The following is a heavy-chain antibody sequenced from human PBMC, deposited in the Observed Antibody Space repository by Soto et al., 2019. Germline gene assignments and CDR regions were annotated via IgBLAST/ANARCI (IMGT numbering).Heavy chain of an antibody. Sequence: PGGSLRLSCAASGFTFNIYAMTWVRQAPGKGLEWVSAISRYGDIKYYAEYVEGRFSISRDNSKKTLYLQMNSLRAEDTAVYYCAKDRYLDHDSRGYLFDNWGQGTLVTVSS. CDR1: GFTFNIYA. CDR3: AKDRYLDHDSRGYLFDN. D-gene: IGHD3-22*01. J-gene: IGHJ4*02. V-gene: IGHV3-23*01. CDR2: ISRYGDIK.